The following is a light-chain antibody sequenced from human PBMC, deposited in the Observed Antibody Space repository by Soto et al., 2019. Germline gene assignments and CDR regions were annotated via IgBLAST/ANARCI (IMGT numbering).Light chain of an antibody. V-gene: IGKV1-39*01. CDR1: QSISSY. CDR2: AAS. CDR3: QQSYSTPRT. Sequence: DLHMTQSPSSLSASVGDRVTITCRASQSISSYLNWYQQKPGKAPKILIYAASSLQSGVPSRFSGSGSGTDFTLTISSLQPEDFATYYCQQSYSTPRTFGQGTKVDIK. J-gene: IGKJ1*01.